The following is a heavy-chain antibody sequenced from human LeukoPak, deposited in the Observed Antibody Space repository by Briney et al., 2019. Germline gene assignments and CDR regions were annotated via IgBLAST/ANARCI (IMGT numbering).Heavy chain of an antibody. CDR1: GGTFSSYA. CDR3: ARGQYTTALQYYFDY. V-gene: IGHV1-69*05. Sequence: SVKVSCKASGGTFSSYAISWVRQAPGQGLEWIGGIIPIFGTANYAHKFQGRVTITTDESTSTAYMELSSLRSEDTAVYYCARGQYTTALQYYFDYWGQGTLVTVSS. D-gene: IGHD5-18*01. CDR2: IIPIFGTA. J-gene: IGHJ4*02.